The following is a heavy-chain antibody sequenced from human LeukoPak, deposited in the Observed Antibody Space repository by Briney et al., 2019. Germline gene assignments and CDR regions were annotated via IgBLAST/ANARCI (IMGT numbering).Heavy chain of an antibody. CDR1: GGSISSYY. CDR2: IYYSGST. V-gene: IGHV4-59*08. J-gene: IGHJ5*02. D-gene: IGHD2-2*01. CDR3: ARPQGYCSSTSCYHWFDP. Sequence: SETLSLTCTVSGGSISSYYWSWIRQPPGKGLEWIGYIYYSGSTNYNPSLKSRVTISVDTSKNQFSLKLSSVTAADTAVYYRARPQGYCSSTSCYHWFDPWGQGTLVTVSS.